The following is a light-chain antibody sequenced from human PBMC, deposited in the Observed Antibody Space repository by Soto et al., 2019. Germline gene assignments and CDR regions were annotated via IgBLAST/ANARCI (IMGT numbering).Light chain of an antibody. CDR1: QDISNL. Sequence: DIQMTQSPSFVSAAVGDRVTLSCRASQDISNLLAWYQQKPGKAPTLLIYATSNLQRGVPSRFSGSGSGTDFTLTISGLQPEDFATYYCQQASSFPRSFGQGTKVDIK. V-gene: IGKV1-12*01. CDR3: QQASSFPRS. CDR2: ATS. J-gene: IGKJ1*01.